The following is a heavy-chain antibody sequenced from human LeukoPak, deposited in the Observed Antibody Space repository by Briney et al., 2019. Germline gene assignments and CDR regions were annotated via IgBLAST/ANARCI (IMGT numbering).Heavy chain of an antibody. J-gene: IGHJ6*03. D-gene: IGHD4/OR15-4a*01. V-gene: IGHV3-73*01. CDR3: TRGGSWCNGYYCYMDV. CDR1: GFTVSDSS. Sequence: GGSLKLACAASGFTVSDSSVHCVRPPSGEGGEWGDRVRSKANNYATTHAASLKDTFFISRDASKNTAYLQMHRLKTEDTATYYCTRGGSWCNGYYCYMDVWGKGTTVVVSS. CDR2: VRSKANNYAT.